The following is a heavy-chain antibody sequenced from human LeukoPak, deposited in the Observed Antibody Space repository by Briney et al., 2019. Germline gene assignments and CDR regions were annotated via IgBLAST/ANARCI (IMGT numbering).Heavy chain of an antibody. CDR3: ASGDNDPLFDY. Sequence: SETLSLTCAVSGGSISSGGYYWSWIRQHPGKGLEWIGSIYYSGSTNYNPSLQGRVTISLDTSRNQFSLKLSSVTAADTAVYYCASGDNDPLFDYWGQGTLVTVSS. CDR1: GGSISSGGYY. V-gene: IGHV4-31*11. J-gene: IGHJ4*02. CDR2: IYYSGST. D-gene: IGHD1-1*01.